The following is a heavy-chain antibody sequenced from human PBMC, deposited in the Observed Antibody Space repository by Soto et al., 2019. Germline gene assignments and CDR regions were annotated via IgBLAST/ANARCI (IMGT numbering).Heavy chain of an antibody. CDR3: VRVDWNDAGS. V-gene: IGHV6-1*01. Sequence: PSQTLSLPFASSGDSFSSQSAAWDLTMPSPSRGFVVLVRTRYTSQWYSEHAVSVRSRITIHPDTAKHHFSLQLTSVPPEDAAVYYCVRVDWNDAGSWGQGTLVTVS. CDR2: TRYTSQWYS. CDR1: GDSFSSQSAA. D-gene: IGHD1-1*01. J-gene: IGHJ5*02.